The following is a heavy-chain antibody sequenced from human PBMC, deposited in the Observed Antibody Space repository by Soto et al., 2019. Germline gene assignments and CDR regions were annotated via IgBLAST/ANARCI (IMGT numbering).Heavy chain of an antibody. CDR2: INHSGST. CDR1: GGSFSGYY. D-gene: IGHD2-15*01. V-gene: IGHV4-34*01. CDR3: ARAYCSGGSCYSVYAYYYYYYMDG. Sequence: TSETLSLTCAVYGGSFSGYYWSWIRQPPGKGLEWIGEINHSGSTNYNPSLKSRVTISVDTSKNQFSLKLSSVTAADTAVYYCARAYCSGGSCYSVYAYYYYYYMDGWGKGTTVTVAS. J-gene: IGHJ6*03.